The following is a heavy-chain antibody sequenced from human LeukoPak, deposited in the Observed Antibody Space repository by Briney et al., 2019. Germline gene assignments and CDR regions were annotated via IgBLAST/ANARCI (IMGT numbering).Heavy chain of an antibody. Sequence: SGGSLRLSCTASGFTFGDYAMSWFRQAPGKGLEWVGFIRSKAYGGTTEYAASVKGRFTISRDDSKSIAYLQMNSLKTEDTAVYYCTRVYGGGGVEGLYYYYYMDVWGKGTTVTVSS. CDR1: GFTFGDYA. CDR2: IRSKAYGGTT. D-gene: IGHD2-8*02. CDR3: TRVYGGGGVEGLYYYYYMDV. J-gene: IGHJ6*03. V-gene: IGHV3-49*03.